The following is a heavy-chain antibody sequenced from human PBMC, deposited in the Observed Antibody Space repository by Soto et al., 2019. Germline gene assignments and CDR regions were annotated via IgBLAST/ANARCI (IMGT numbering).Heavy chain of an antibody. Sequence: PSETLSLTCTVSGGSISSGGYYWSWIRQHPGKGLEWIGYIYYSGSTYYNPSLKSRVTISVDTSKNQFSLKLSSVTAADTAVYYCERGLYDRSGNDAFDIWGQGTMVTV. V-gene: IGHV4-31*03. J-gene: IGHJ3*02. CDR2: IYYSGST. D-gene: IGHD3-22*01. CDR3: ERGLYDRSGNDAFDI. CDR1: GGSISSGGYY.